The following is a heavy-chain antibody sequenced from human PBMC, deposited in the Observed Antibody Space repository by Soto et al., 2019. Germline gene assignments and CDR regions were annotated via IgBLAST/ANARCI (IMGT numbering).Heavy chain of an antibody. V-gene: IGHV5-51*01. J-gene: IGHJ6*02. Sequence: PGESLKISCKGSGYSFTSYWIGWVRQMPGKGLEWMGIIYPGDSDTRYSPSFQGQVTISADKSISTAYLQWSSLKASDTAMYYCARTSADGKNYHGMDVWGQGTTVTVPS. CDR3: ARTSADGKNYHGMDV. D-gene: IGHD6-13*01. CDR1: GYSFTSYW. CDR2: IYPGDSDT.